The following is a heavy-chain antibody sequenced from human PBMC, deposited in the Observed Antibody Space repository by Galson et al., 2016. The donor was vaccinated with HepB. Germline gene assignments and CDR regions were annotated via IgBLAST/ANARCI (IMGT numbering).Heavy chain of an antibody. J-gene: IGHJ4*02. CDR1: GFTFSSYA. CDR2: ITGNGAIT. V-gene: IGHV3-64D*06. Sequence: SLRLSCAASGFTFSSYAIHWVRQAPGKGLEYLSEITGNGAITYYADSVKGRFTISRDNSRNTLYLQMSSLTTEDTAVYYCVKDQGGTWGALDIWGQGTQVTVSS. D-gene: IGHD2-8*02. CDR3: VKDQGGTWGALDI.